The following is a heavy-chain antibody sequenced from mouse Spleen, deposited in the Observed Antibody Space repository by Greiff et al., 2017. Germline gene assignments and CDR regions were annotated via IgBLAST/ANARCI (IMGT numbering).Heavy chain of an antibody. Sequence: EVQRVESGGGLVKPGGSLKLSCAASGFTFSSYTMSWVRQTPAKRLEWVATISSGGGNTYYPDSVKGRFTISRDNARNTLYLQMSSLRSEDTAMYYCARRGTMITDAMDYWGQGTSVTVSS. CDR3: ARRGTMITDAMDY. J-gene: IGHJ4*01. CDR2: ISSGGGNT. D-gene: IGHD2-4*01. CDR1: GFTFSSYT. V-gene: IGHV5-9*04.